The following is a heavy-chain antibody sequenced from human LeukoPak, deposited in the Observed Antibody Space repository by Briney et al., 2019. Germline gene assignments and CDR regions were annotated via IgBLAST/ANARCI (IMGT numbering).Heavy chain of an antibody. D-gene: IGHD6-6*01. CDR3: ARDTNEEYSSSSDGLAV. Sequence: SVKVSCKASGGNFGNYVIHWVRQAPGQGLEWMGRITPFFGVANYAQTFQDRVTFSADKITNTAYMQISSLKSEDTAVYFCARDTNEEYSSSSDGLAVWGQGTTVTVSS. J-gene: IGHJ6*02. CDR1: GGNFGNYV. V-gene: IGHV1-69*04. CDR2: ITPFFGVA.